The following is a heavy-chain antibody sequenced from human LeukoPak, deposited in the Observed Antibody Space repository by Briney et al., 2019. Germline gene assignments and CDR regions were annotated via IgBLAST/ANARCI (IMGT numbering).Heavy chain of an antibody. D-gene: IGHD3-10*01. Sequence: EASVEVSCKASGGTFSSYAISWVRQAPGQGLEWMGGIIPIFGTANYAQKFQGRVTITADESTSTAYMELSSLRSEDTAVYYCARISGSSRGFDPWGQGTLVTVSS. J-gene: IGHJ5*02. CDR2: IIPIFGTA. CDR1: GGTFSSYA. CDR3: ARISGSSRGFDP. V-gene: IGHV1-69*01.